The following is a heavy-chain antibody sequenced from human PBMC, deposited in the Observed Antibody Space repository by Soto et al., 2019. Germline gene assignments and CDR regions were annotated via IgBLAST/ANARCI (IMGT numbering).Heavy chain of an antibody. Sequence: EVQLVESGGGFVKPGGSLRLSCAASGFTFSSAWMNWVRQAPGKGLEWVANIKQDGSEKYYVDSVKGRFTISRDNAKNSLYLQMNSLRAEDTAVYYCARDRSTFYSRTYYYGLDVWGQGTTVTVSS. CDR3: ARDRSTFYSRTYYYGLDV. V-gene: IGHV3-7*01. CDR2: IKQDGSEK. D-gene: IGHD2-15*01. CDR1: GFTFSSAW. J-gene: IGHJ6*02.